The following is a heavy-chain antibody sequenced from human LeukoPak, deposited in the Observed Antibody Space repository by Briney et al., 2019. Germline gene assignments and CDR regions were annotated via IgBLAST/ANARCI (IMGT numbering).Heavy chain of an antibody. V-gene: IGHV4-38-2*02. Sequence: SETLSLTCTVSGYSISSGYYWGWIRQPPGKGLEWIGSIYHSGSTYYNPSLKSRVAISVDTSKNQFSLTLSSVTAADTAVYYCARHAAYAGSGWSFDYWGKGTLVTVSS. CDR1: GYSISSGYY. CDR2: IYHSGST. CDR3: ARHAAYAGSGWSFDY. D-gene: IGHD6-19*01. J-gene: IGHJ4*02.